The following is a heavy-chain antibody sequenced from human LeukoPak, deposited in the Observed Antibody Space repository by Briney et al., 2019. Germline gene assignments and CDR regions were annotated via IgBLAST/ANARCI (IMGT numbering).Heavy chain of an antibody. Sequence: ASVKVSCKASGYTFTGYYMHWVRQAPGQGLEWMGWINPNSGGTNYAQKFQGRVTMTRDTSISTAYMELSSLRSEDTAVYYCARFITMVRGKDAFDIWGQGTMVTVSS. CDR3: ARFITMVRGKDAFDI. V-gene: IGHV1-2*02. CDR2: INPNSGGT. CDR1: GYTFTGYY. D-gene: IGHD3-10*01. J-gene: IGHJ3*02.